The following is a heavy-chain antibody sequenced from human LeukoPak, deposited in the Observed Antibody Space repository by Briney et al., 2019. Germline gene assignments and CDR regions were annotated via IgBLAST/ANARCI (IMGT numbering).Heavy chain of an antibody. D-gene: IGHD6-19*01. CDR1: GYTFTCYY. CDR2: VSPKSDT. V-gene: IGHV1-2*06. Sequence: ASVKVSCKASGYTFTCYYMHWVRQAPGQGLEWMGRVSPKSDTNYAQKFQGRVTMTRDASMNTAYMELGSLTSDDTAVYYCARGTQQWLPFDYWDQGTLVTVSS. J-gene: IGHJ4*02. CDR3: ARGTQQWLPFDY.